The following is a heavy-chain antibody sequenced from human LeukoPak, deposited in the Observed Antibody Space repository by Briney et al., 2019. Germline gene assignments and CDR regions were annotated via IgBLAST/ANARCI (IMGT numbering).Heavy chain of an antibody. Sequence: SETLSLTCTVSGGSISSYYWSWIRQPPGKGLEWIGYIYYSGSTIYNPSLKSRVTISVDTSKNQFSLKLSSVTAADTAVYYCARDGGYTSGRAFDCWGQGTLVTVSS. J-gene: IGHJ4*02. CDR1: GGSISSYY. CDR3: ARDGGYTSGRAFDC. CDR2: IYYSGST. V-gene: IGHV4-59*01. D-gene: IGHD5-18*01.